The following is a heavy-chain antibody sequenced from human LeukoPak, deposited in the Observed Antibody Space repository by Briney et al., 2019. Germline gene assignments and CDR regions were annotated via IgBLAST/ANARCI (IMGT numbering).Heavy chain of an antibody. D-gene: IGHD2-2*01. CDR3: ARDLWVEYCSSTSCRKSDDAFDI. CDR1: GYTFTSYG. CDR2: IIPIFGTA. Sequence: GASVTVSFKASGYTFTSYGISWVRQAPGQGLEWMGGIIPIFGTANYAQKFQGRVTITADESTSTAYMELSSLRSEDTAVYYCARDLWVEYCSSTSCRKSDDAFDIWGQGTMVTVSS. V-gene: IGHV1-69*13. J-gene: IGHJ3*02.